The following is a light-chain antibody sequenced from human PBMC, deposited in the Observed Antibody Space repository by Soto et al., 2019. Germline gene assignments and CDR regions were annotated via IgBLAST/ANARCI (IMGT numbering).Light chain of an antibody. CDR1: QSVSSY. J-gene: IGKJ4*01. V-gene: IGKV3-11*01. CDR2: DAS. Sequence: EIVLTQSPATLYLSPGERATLSCRASQSVSSYLAWYQQKPGQAPRLLIYDASNRATGIPARFSGSGSGTDFTLIISSLLPEDFAIYYCQQRSNWPPVTFGGGTKVEIK. CDR3: QQRSNWPPVT.